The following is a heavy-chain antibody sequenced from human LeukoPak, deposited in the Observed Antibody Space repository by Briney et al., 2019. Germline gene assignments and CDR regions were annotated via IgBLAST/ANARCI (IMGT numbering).Heavy chain of an antibody. CDR1: GFTFSSYG. D-gene: IGHD6-13*01. Sequence: GGSLRLSCAASGFTFSSYGMYWVRQAPGKGLEWGAVLSFDGSNKYYADSVKGRFTISKDNSTNTLYLQMNSLRAEDTAVYYCAKTLSSSWSDYYYSGMDVWGKGTTVTVSS. V-gene: IGHV3-30*18. CDR3: AKTLSSSWSDYYYSGMDV. CDR2: LSFDGSNK. J-gene: IGHJ6*04.